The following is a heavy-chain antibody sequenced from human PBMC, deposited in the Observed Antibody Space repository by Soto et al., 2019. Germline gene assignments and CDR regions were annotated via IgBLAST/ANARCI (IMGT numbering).Heavy chain of an antibody. V-gene: IGHV2-5*02. Sequence: QITLEESGPTLVKPTQTLTLTCTFSGFSLSTSGVGVGWIRQPPGKALEWLALIYWDDAERFSPSLKSRLSITKDTSKNQAALTMTDVDPMDAGTYYCVHRAVNGDAWFDPWGQGTLVTVSS. CDR2: IYWDDAE. CDR1: GFSLSTSGVG. CDR3: VHRAVNGDAWFDP. J-gene: IGHJ5*02. D-gene: IGHD6-19*01.